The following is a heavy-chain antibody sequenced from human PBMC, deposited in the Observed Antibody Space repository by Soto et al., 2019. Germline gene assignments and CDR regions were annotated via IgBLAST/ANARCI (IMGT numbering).Heavy chain of an antibody. V-gene: IGHV4-34*01. CDR1: GGSFSGYQ. D-gene: IGHD3-10*01. CDR2: INDSGNI. Sequence: QVQLQQWGAGLLKPSETLSLTCAVYGGSFSGYQWSWIRQTPGKGLEWIGEINDSGNINDNPSLKSRVTIFLDTPKKQISLKLSSGTAADTAVYYCARGLILWFGELSRRGGYYYYMDVWGKGTTVIVSS. J-gene: IGHJ6*03. CDR3: ARGLILWFGELSRRGGYYYYMDV.